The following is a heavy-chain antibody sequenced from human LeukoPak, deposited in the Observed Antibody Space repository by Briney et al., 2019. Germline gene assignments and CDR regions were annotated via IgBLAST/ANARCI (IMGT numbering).Heavy chain of an antibody. CDR3: ARGGEWGTRAAFDI. D-gene: IGHD2-8*01. J-gene: IGHJ3*02. Sequence: SGGSLRLSCAASGFTFSSYSMNWVRQAPGKGLEWVSYISSSSSTIYYADSVKGRFTISRDNAKNSLYLQMNSLRAEDTAVYYCARGGEWGTRAAFDIWGQGTMVTVSS. CDR1: GFTFSSYS. V-gene: IGHV3-48*01. CDR2: ISSSSSTI.